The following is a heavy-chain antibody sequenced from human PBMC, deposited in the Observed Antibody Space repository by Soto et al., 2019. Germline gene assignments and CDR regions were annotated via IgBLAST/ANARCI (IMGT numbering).Heavy chain of an antibody. CDR2: LYWDDDK. D-gene: IGHD6-13*01. J-gene: IGHJ4*02. CDR1: GFSLSTSGVG. V-gene: IGHV2-5*02. CDR3: AHGNRGEAGVYY. Sequence: QITLKESGPTLVKPTQTLTLTCAFSGFSLSTSGVGVARIRQPPGKALERLALLYWDDDKRYSPSLKSRLTITKDTAINPVVLTMSGMDPGDTAPDCCAHGNRGEAGVYYWGQGTLVTVCS.